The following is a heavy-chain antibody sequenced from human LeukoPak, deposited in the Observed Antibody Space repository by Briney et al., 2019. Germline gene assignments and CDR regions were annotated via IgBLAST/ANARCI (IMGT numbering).Heavy chain of an antibody. Sequence: SETLSLTCTVSGGSISSYYWSWIRQPPGKGLEWIGYIYYSGSTTYNPSLKSRVTIPLDTSKNQFSLKLSSVTAADTAVYYCARDGYSYGYGAFDIWGQGTMVTVSS. J-gene: IGHJ3*02. CDR1: GGSISSYY. D-gene: IGHD5-18*01. CDR2: IYYSGST. V-gene: IGHV4-59*01. CDR3: ARDGYSYGYGAFDI.